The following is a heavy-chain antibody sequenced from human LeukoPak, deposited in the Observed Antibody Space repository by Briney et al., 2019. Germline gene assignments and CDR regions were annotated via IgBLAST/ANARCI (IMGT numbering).Heavy chain of an antibody. CDR1: GFTFSSYG. J-gene: IGHJ4*02. CDR2: ISYDGSNK. Sequence: PGRSLRLSCAASGFTFSSYGMHWVRQAPGKGLEWVAVISYDGSNKYYADSVKGRFTISRDNSKNTLYLQMNSPRAEDTAVYYCAKATYYYGSGSYYPKTHLGYWGQGTLVTVSS. CDR3: AKATYYYGSGSYYPKTHLGY. V-gene: IGHV3-30*18. D-gene: IGHD3-10*01.